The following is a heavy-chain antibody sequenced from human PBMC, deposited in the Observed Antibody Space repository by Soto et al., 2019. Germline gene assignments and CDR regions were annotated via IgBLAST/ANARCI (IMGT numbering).Heavy chain of an antibody. D-gene: IGHD2-15*01. J-gene: IGHJ6*03. CDR1: GYTFTSYG. Sequence: ASVKVSCKASGYTFTSYGISWVRQAPGQGLEWMGWISAYNGNTNYAQKLQGRVTMTTGTSTSTAYMELRSLRSDDTAVYYCARDLGSSYYYYYMDVWGKGITVTVSS. CDR3: ARDLGSSYYYYYMDV. CDR2: ISAYNGNT. V-gene: IGHV1-18*01.